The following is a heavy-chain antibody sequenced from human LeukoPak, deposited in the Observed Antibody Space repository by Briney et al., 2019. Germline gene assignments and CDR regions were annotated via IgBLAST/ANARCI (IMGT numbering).Heavy chain of an antibody. Sequence: GESLKISCKGSEYSFTTYWIGWVRQMPGKGLEYMGIINPGKSDTRYSPSFQGQVTISADKSINIAYLQWGSLRASDTAIYYCARLLGLKVVIPDDEAFDIWGQGTMVTVSS. CDR3: ARLLGLKVVIPDDEAFDI. D-gene: IGHD2-2*01. CDR1: EYSFTTYW. CDR2: INPGKSDT. V-gene: IGHV5-51*01. J-gene: IGHJ3*02.